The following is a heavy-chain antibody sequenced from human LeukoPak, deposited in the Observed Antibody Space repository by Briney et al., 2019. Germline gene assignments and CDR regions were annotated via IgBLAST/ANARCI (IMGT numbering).Heavy chain of an antibody. CDR1: GGSFSGYY. V-gene: IGHV4-34*01. Sequence: SEALSLTCVVYGGSFSGYYWSWIRQPPGKGLEWIGEINHSGSTNYDPSLKSRVTISVDTSKNQFSLKLSSVTAADTAVYYCARGWDIWGQGTMVTVSS. CDR3: ARGWDI. CDR2: INHSGST. J-gene: IGHJ3*02.